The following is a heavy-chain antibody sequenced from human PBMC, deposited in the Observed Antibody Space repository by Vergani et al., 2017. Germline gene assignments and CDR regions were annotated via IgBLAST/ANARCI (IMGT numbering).Heavy chain of an antibody. CDR1: GFTFGSYS. D-gene: IGHD5-12*01. Sequence: ELQLVESGGGLVQPGESPRLSCVASGFTFGSYSMIWVRQAPGKGLEWVSSISSGSSYIYYADSVKGRFTISRDNAKNSLYLQMNSLRAEDTAVYYCARDLTRYSTASRRYFDYWGQGTLVTVSS. CDR3: ARDLTRYSTASRRYFDY. J-gene: IGHJ4*02. CDR2: ISSGSSYI. V-gene: IGHV3-21*01.